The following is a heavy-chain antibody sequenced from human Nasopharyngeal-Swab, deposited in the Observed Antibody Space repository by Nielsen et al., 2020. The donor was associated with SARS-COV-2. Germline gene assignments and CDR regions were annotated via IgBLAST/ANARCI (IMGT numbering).Heavy chain of an antibody. J-gene: IGHJ4*02. V-gene: IGHV6-1*01. Sequence: SETLSLTCAISGASVSRNNAAWNWIRQSPSRGLEWLGRTYYRSQWYSDYAVSVKSRITINPDTAKNQFSLQLNSVTPEDTAVYYCARDAPAHYGAFYWGRGTLVTVSP. CDR1: GASVSRNNAA. CDR3: ARDAPAHYGAFY. CDR2: TYYRSQWYS. D-gene: IGHD4-17*01.